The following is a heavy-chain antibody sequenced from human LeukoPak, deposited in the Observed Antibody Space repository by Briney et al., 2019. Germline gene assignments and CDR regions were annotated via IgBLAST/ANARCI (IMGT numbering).Heavy chain of an antibody. CDR2: INHSGST. J-gene: IGHJ4*02. D-gene: IGHD6-6*01. Sequence: SETLSLTCAVYGGSFSGYYWSWIRQPPGKGLEWIGEINHSGSTNYNPSLKSRVTISVDTSKNQFSLKLSSVTAADTAVYYCARVRSSSSGLDYWGQGTLVSVSS. V-gene: IGHV4-34*01. CDR3: ARVRSSSSGLDY. CDR1: GGSFSGYY.